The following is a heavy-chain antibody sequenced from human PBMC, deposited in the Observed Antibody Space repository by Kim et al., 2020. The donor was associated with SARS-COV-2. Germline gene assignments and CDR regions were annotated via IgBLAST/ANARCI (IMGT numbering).Heavy chain of an antibody. D-gene: IGHD6-19*01. Sequence: GGSLRLSCAASGFTFSSYGMHWVRQAPGKGLEWVAVISYDGSNKYYADSVKGRFTISRDNSKNTLYLQMNSLRAEDTAVYYCAKPGREEQWLVPQWGRYYYGMDVWGQGTTVTVSS. CDR3: AKPGREEQWLVPQWGRYYYGMDV. CDR1: GFTFSSYG. V-gene: IGHV3-30*18. J-gene: IGHJ6*02. CDR2: ISYDGSNK.